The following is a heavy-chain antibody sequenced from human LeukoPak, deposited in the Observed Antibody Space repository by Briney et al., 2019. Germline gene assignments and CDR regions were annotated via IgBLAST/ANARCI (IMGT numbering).Heavy chain of an antibody. CDR3: ARDRWLGY. CDR2: IYYSGST. Sequence: SETLPLTCTVSGGSIRSYYWSWIRQPPGKGLEWTGYIYYSGSTNYNPSLKSRVTISVDTSKNQFSLKLASVTTADTAVYYCARDRWLGYWGQGTLVTVSS. CDR1: GGSIRSYY. D-gene: IGHD5-12*01. J-gene: IGHJ4*02. V-gene: IGHV4-59*01.